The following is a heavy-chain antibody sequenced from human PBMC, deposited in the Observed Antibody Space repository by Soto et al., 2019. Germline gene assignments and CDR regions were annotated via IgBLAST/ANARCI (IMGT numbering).Heavy chain of an antibody. D-gene: IGHD2-2*02. Sequence: ASVKVSCKASGYTFTSYAMHWVRQAPGQSLEWMGWINAGNGNTKYSQKFQGRVTITRDTSASTAYMELSSLRSEVTAVYYCAKSATVPAAIAYWGQGTLVTVSS. CDR3: AKSATVPAAIAY. CDR2: INAGNGNT. V-gene: IGHV1-3*01. CDR1: GYTFTSYA. J-gene: IGHJ4*02.